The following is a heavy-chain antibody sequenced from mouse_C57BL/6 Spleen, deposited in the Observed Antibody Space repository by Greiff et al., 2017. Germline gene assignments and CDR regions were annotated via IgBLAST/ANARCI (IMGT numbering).Heavy chain of an antibody. CDR2: INPGDGDT. CDR1: GYAFSSSW. CDR3: ARADCDYDDAY. V-gene: IGHV1-82*01. D-gene: IGHD2-4*01. Sequence: VQLQQSGPELVKPGASVKISCKASGYAFSSSWMNWVKQRPGKGLEWIGLINPGDGDTNYNEKFKGKATLTVDKSSSTAYMQLSSLTSEDSAVYFCARADCDYDDAYWGQGTLVTVSA. J-gene: IGHJ3*01.